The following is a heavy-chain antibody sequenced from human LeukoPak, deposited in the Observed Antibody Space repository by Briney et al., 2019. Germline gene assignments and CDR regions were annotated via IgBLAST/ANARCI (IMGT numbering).Heavy chain of an antibody. J-gene: IGHJ3*02. V-gene: IGHV3-20*04. D-gene: IGHD3-22*01. Sequence: GGSLRLSCAASGYTLEDYGTSGVRQAPGKGLEWVSGINWNGGSPAYADSVKGRLTISRDNSKSSLYLQMNSLRAEDTALYYGARGSNYYDSSGYYYPWNAFDIWGQGTMVTVSS. CDR2: INWNGGSP. CDR3: ARGSNYYDSSGYYYPWNAFDI. CDR1: GYTLEDYG.